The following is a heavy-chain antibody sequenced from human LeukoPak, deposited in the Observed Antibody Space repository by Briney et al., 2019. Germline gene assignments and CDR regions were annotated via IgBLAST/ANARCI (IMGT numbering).Heavy chain of an antibody. D-gene: IGHD4-17*01. V-gene: IGHV4-59*08. J-gene: IGHJ4*02. CDR1: GGSISSYY. CDR2: IYYSGST. CDR3: ARRAYGDSPNDY. Sequence: PSETLSLTFTVCGGSISSYYWSWIRQPPGKGLEWIGYIYYSGSTNYNPSLKSRVTISVDTSKNQFSLKLSSVTAADTAVYYCARRAYGDSPNDYWGQGTLVTVSS.